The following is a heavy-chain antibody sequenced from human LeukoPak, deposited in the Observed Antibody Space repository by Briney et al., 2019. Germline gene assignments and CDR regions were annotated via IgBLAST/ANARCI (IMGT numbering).Heavy chain of an antibody. V-gene: IGHV4-59*01. CDR3: ARDDGITGTTFDY. Sequence: SETLSLTWTVSGGSISSYYWSWIRQPPGKGLEWIGYIYYSGSTNYNPSLKSRVTISVDTSKNQFSLKLSSVTAADTAVYYCARDDGITGTTFDYWGQGTLVTVSS. J-gene: IGHJ4*02. CDR1: GGSISSYY. D-gene: IGHD1-20*01. CDR2: IYYSGST.